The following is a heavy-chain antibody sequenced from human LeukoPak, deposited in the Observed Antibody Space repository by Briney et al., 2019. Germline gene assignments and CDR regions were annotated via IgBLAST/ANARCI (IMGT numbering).Heavy chain of an antibody. V-gene: IGHV3-48*02. CDR2: ISSSSTI. D-gene: IGHD4-17*01. CDR1: GFTFSSYS. Sequence: GGSLRLSCAASGFTFSSYSMNWVRQAPGKGLEWVSYISSSSTIYYADSVKGRFTISRDNAKNSLYLQMNSLRDEDTAVYYCARDAHDYGDYGGDYWGQGTLVTVSS. J-gene: IGHJ4*02. CDR3: ARDAHDYGDYGGDY.